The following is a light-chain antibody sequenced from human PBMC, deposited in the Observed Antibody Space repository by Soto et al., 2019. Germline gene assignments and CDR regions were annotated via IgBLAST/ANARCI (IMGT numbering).Light chain of an antibody. CDR3: SSYTSSSTVV. J-gene: IGLJ2*01. CDR2: DVS. Sequence: QSALTQPASVSGSPGQSITISCTGTSSDVGGYNSVSWYQQHPGKAPKPMIYDVSNRPSGVSNRFSGSKSVNTASLTISGLQAEDEADYYCSSYTSSSTVVFGGGTKLTVL. CDR1: SSDVGGYNS. V-gene: IGLV2-14*03.